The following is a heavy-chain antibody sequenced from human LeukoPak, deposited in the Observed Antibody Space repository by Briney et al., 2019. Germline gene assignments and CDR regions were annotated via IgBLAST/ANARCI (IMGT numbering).Heavy chain of an antibody. Sequence: GGSLRLSCAASGFTSGFTFSSYWMSWDRQAPGKGLEWVANIKEDGSEKYYVDAVKGRFTISRDNAKNSLHLQMNSLRVEDTAVYYCARDSPPAIFGVAPNWFDPWGQGTLVTVSS. CDR1: GFTFSSYW. CDR2: IKEDGSEK. J-gene: IGHJ5*02. CDR3: ARDSPPAIFGVAPNWFDP. V-gene: IGHV3-7*03. D-gene: IGHD3-3*01.